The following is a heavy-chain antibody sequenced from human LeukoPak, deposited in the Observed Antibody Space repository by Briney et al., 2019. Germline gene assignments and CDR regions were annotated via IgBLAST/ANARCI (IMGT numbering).Heavy chain of an antibody. V-gene: IGHV1-18*01. CDR2: ISAYNGNT. CDR1: GYTFSNYG. CDR3: ARDLIEDYYDSSGYLLDY. D-gene: IGHD3-22*01. J-gene: IGHJ4*02. Sequence: ASVKVSCKASGYTFSNYGISWVRQAPGQGLEWMGWISAYNGNTNYAQKLQGRVTMTTDTSTSTAYMELRSLRSDDTAVYYCARDLIEDYYDSSGYLLDYWGQGTLVTVSS.